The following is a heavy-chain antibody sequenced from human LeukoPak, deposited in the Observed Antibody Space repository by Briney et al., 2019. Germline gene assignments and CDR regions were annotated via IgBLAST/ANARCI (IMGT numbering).Heavy chain of an antibody. Sequence: GGSLRLSCAASGLTFADYTMHWVRQAPGKGLEWVSLISRNGVATKYADSVRGRFTISRDNAKNTLYLQMNSLRAEDTAVYYCAGGLYWGQGTLVTVSS. V-gene: IGHV3-43*01. CDR2: ISRNGVAT. J-gene: IGHJ4*02. CDR3: AGGLY. CDR1: GLTFADYT.